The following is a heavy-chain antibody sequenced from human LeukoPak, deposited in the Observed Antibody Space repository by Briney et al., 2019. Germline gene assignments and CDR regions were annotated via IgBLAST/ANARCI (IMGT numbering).Heavy chain of an antibody. CDR2: INTNAGNP. J-gene: IGHJ4*02. CDR1: GYIFTNYA. Sequence: GAPVKVSCKASGYIFTNYAMNWVRQAPGQGLEWMGWINTNAGNPTYAQGFTGRFVFSLDTSVSTAYLQITSLKAEDTAVYYCARGWSLLSYWGQGTLVTVSS. V-gene: IGHV7-4-1*02. CDR3: ARGWSLLSY. D-gene: IGHD6-13*01.